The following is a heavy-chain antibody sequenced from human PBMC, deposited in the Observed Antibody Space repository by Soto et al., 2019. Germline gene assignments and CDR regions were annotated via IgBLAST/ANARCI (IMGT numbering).Heavy chain of an antibody. CDR1: GFTFSDYY. J-gene: IGHJ4*02. CDR2: ISSSGSTI. CDR3: ARDGEGYCSSTSCLFLDY. D-gene: IGHD2-2*01. Sequence: GGSLRLSCAASGFTFSDYYMSWIRQAPGKGLEWVSYISSSGSTIYYADSVKGRFTISRDNAKNSLYLQMNSLRAEDTAVYYCARDGEGYCSSTSCLFLDYWGQGTLVTVSS. V-gene: IGHV3-11*01.